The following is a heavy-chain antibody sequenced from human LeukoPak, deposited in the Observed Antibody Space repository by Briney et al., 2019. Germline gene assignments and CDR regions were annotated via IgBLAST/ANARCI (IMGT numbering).Heavy chain of an antibody. CDR1: GYTFTGYY. V-gene: IGHV1-18*04. Sequence: GASVKVSCKASGYTFTGYYMHWVRQAPGQGLEWMGWISAYNGNTNYAQKLQGRVTMTTDTSTSTAYMELRSLRSDDTAVYYCARDPRGRYYYDSSGYSSLDYWGQGTLVTVSS. J-gene: IGHJ4*02. D-gene: IGHD3-22*01. CDR3: ARDPRGRYYYDSSGYSSLDY. CDR2: ISAYNGNT.